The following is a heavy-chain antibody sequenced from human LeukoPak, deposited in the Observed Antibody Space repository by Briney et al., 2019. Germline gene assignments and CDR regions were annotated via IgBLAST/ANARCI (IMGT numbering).Heavy chain of an antibody. Sequence: GGSLSLSRAASGFTFHTDAMAWVRQSPGKGLEWGSTVTDSGRSKSYAGSVQGGFSISRDHSKNALHLQMHSLRAEDTAVYFCAKNSSSALGGFDIWGQGTRVTVSS. CDR2: VTDSGRSK. V-gene: IGHV3-23*01. D-gene: IGHD4-23*01. CDR3: AKNSSSALGGFDI. CDR1: GFTFHTDA. J-gene: IGHJ3*02.